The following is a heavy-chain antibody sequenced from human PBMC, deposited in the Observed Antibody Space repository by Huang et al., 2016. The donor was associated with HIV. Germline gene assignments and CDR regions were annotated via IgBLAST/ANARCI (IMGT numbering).Heavy chain of an antibody. CDR2: MSFDPSDV. V-gene: IGHV3-21*01. CDR3: ARKLTGLSGTYSDPFDY. J-gene: IGHJ4*02. D-gene: IGHD3-9*01. CDR1: GFSFSTAS. Sequence: EVQLVQSEGGLVKPGGSLRLSCVGSGFSFSTASLSWVRQAPGKVLEWVSSMSFDPSDVYYADSVRGRFTISRDNAENSLYLDMNDRTPEDTAVYYCARKLTGLSGTYSDPFDYWGQGALVTVSS.